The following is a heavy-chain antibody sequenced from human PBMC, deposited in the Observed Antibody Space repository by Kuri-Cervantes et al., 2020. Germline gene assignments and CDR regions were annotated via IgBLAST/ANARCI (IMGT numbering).Heavy chain of an antibody. J-gene: IGHJ4*02. Sequence: GESLKIFCAASGFTFSSYSMNWVRQAPGKGLEWVSYISSSSSTIYYADSVKGRFTISRDNAKNSLYLQMNSLRDEDTAVYYCAREGNYYGSGSYQRPFDYWGQGTLVTVSS. CDR1: GFTFSSYS. V-gene: IGHV3-48*02. CDR2: ISSSSSTI. CDR3: AREGNYYGSGSYQRPFDY. D-gene: IGHD3-10*01.